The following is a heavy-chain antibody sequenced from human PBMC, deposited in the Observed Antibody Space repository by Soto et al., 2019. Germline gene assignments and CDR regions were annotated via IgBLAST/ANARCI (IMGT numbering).Heavy chain of an antibody. J-gene: IGHJ4*02. CDR1: GYTFTIYA. V-gene: IGHV1-3*01. D-gene: IGHD2-21*01. CDR2: INAGNGNT. CDR3: ARVANHIGPKVGPLDS. Sequence: QVPLVQSGAGAKKPGASVRVSCKASGYTFTIYAMHSVRQAPGQRPEWMGWINAGNGNTKYSQKCQGRVTITRNTPASTGQMGLSSLKSDATAAYYSARVANHIGPKVGPLDSWDQGTLMTFSS.